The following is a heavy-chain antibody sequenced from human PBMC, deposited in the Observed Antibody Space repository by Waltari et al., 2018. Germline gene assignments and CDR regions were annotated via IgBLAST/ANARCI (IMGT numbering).Heavy chain of an antibody. CDR1: GFSFSDYN. Sequence: QLVESGGGLVKPGSSLRLSCAASGFSFSDYNMHWFRRAPGKGLEWVSSISSKSTYICYADSVRGRFSISRDNAENSLFLQMNNLRGEDTAVYYCARDTIFYGSGSYDPWGQGTRVTVSS. D-gene: IGHD3-10*01. CDR3: ARDTIFYGSGSYDP. CDR2: ISSKSTYI. V-gene: IGHV3-21*01. J-gene: IGHJ5*02.